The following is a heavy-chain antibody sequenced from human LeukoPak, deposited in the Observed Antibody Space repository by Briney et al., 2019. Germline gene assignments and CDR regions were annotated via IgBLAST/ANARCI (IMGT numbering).Heavy chain of an antibody. CDR1: GYTFTNYG. D-gene: IGHD3-9*01. CDR2: ISPDSGNT. J-gene: IGHJ6*02. Sequence: ASVRVSCKASGYTFTNYGISWVRQAPGQGLEWMGWISPDSGNTKYAQKLQDRVTMTTHTSTSTAYMELRSLRSDDTAVYYCARVPSGGYDILTNYYYYYGMDVWGQGTTVTVSS. CDR3: ARVPSGGYDILTNYYYYYGMDV. V-gene: IGHV1-18*01.